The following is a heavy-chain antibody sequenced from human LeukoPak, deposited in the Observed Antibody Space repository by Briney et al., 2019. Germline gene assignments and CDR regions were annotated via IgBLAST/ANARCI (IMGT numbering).Heavy chain of an antibody. D-gene: IGHD2-15*01. V-gene: IGHV3-23*01. CDR3: AKNGDRGAYCSGGSCYPYFYYYMDV. Sequence: GGSLRLSCAASGLTFSIHWMNWVRQAPGKGLEWVSAINTSGGSTYYADSVKGRFTISRDNSKNTLYLQMNSLRAEDTAIYYCAKNGDRGAYCSGGSCYPYFYYYMDVWGKGTTVTISS. CDR1: GLTFSIHW. CDR2: INTSGGST. J-gene: IGHJ6*03.